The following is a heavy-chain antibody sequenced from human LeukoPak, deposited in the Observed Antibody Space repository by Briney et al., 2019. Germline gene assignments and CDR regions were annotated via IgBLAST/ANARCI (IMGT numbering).Heavy chain of an antibody. CDR1: GFTFSSYW. D-gene: IGHD1-26*01. V-gene: IGHV3-7*01. Sequence: GGSLRLSCAASGFTFSSYWMSWVRQAPGKWLEWVANIKQEGSEKYYVDSVKGRFTISRDNAKNSLYLQMNSLRAEDTAVYYCASSKWELLEYFDYWGQGTLVTVSS. CDR2: IKQEGSEK. CDR3: ASSKWELLEYFDY. J-gene: IGHJ4*02.